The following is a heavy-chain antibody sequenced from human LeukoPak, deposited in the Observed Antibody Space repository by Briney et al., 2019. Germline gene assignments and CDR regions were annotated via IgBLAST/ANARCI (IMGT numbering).Heavy chain of an antibody. CDR2: INHSGST. V-gene: IGHV4-34*01. Sequence: PSETLSLTCALYGGSFSGYYWSWIRQPPGKGLEWIGEINHSGSTNYNPSLKSRVTISVDTSKNQFSLKLSSVTAADTAVYYCARAAVGSSGWPFDYWGQGTLVTVSS. D-gene: IGHD6-19*01. CDR1: GGSFSGYY. J-gene: IGHJ4*02. CDR3: ARAAVGSSGWPFDY.